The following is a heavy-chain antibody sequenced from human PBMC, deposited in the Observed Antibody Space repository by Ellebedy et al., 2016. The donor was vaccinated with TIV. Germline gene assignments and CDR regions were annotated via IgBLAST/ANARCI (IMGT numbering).Heavy chain of an antibody. V-gene: IGHV1-2*02. CDR3: ARDGACGGDCYGDNY. Sequence: AASVKVSCQASGYTFTGYYIHWVRPAPGQGLEWMGWINPKNGGTNYAQKFQGRVTMTRDTSISTAYMELSWLRSDDMAVYYCARDGACGGDCYGDNYWGQGSLVTVSS. J-gene: IGHJ4*02. CDR2: INPKNGGT. D-gene: IGHD2-21*02. CDR1: GYTFTGYY.